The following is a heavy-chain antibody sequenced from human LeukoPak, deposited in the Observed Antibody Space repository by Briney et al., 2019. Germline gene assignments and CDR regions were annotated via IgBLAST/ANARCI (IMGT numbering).Heavy chain of an antibody. CDR2: INPSGGST. V-gene: IGHV1-46*02. J-gene: IGHJ4*02. CDR1: GYSFYNFY. D-gene: IGHD3/OR15-3a*01. CDR3: ARSVSDSPFGY. Sequence: GASVKVSCKPSGYSFYNFYIHWVRQAPGQGLEWMGIINPSGGSTSYAQKFQGRVTMTRDTSTSTVYMELSSLRSEDTAVYYCARSVSDSPFGYWDQGTLVTVSS.